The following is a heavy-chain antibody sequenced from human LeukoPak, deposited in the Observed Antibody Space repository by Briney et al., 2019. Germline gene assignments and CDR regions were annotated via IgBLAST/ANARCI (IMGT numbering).Heavy chain of an antibody. J-gene: IGHJ5*02. CDR1: GGSFSGYY. CDR3: ARARIRFDP. CDR2: INHSGST. D-gene: IGHD6-6*01. V-gene: IGHV4-34*01. Sequence: PSETPSLTCAVYGGSFSGYYWSWIRQPPGKGLEWIGEINHSGSTNYNPSLKSRVTISVDTSKNQFSLKLSSVTAADTAVYYCARARIRFDPWGQGTLVTVSS.